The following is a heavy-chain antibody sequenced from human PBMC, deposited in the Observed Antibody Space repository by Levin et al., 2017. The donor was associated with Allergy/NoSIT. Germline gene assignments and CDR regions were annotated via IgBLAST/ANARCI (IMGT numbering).Heavy chain of an antibody. D-gene: IGHD3-9*01. CDR3: ARGRRNYDILTGYYKGNFDY. V-gene: IGHV4-34*01. J-gene: IGHJ4*02. Sequence: SETLSLTCAVYGGSFSGYYWSWIRQPPGKGLEWIGEINHSGSTNYNPSLKSRVTISVDTSKNQFSLKLSSVTAADTAVYYCARGRRNYDILTGYYKGNFDYWGQGTLVTVSS. CDR2: INHSGST. CDR1: GGSFSGYY.